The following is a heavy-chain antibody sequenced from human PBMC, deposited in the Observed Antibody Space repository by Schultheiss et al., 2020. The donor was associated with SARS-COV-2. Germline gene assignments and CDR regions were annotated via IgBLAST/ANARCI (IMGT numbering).Heavy chain of an antibody. V-gene: IGHV3-21*01. CDR1: GFTFSSYS. J-gene: IGHJ4*02. CDR2: INNSSSYI. Sequence: GGSLRLSCAASGFTFSSYSMNWVRQAPGKGLEWVSSINNSSSYIYYADSVKGRFTISRDNAKNSLYLQMNSLRAEDTAVYYCARAQSTWYYDSSGYPISYWGQGTLVTVSS. D-gene: IGHD3-22*01. CDR3: ARAQSTWYYDSSGYPISY.